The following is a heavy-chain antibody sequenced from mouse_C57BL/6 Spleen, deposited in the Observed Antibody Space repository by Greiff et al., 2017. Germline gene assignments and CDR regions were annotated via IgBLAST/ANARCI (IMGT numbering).Heavy chain of an antibody. CDR1: GFSFNTYA. CDR3: VGSNYVGYAMDY. CDR2: IRSKSNNYAT. V-gene: IGHV10-1*01. Sequence: EVQLVESGGGLVQPKGSLKLSCAASGFSFNTYAMNWVRQAPGKGLEWVARIRSKSNNYATYYADSVKDRFTISRDDSESMLYLQMNNLKTEDTAMYYCVGSNYVGYAMDYWGQGTSVTVSS. J-gene: IGHJ4*01. D-gene: IGHD2-5*01.